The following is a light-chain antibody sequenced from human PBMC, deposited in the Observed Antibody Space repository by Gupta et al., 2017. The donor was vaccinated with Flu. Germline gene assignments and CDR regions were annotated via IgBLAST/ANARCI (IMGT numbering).Light chain of an antibody. CDR1: SSNFGSGFH. CDR2: DNN. J-gene: IGLJ3*02. V-gene: IGLV1-40*01. CDR3: QSYDSTLTRTV. Sequence: HFVLTQLPSVSGAPGQRVTIPCTGGSSNFGSGFHVHWYQQFPRKAPKLLIDDNNIRPSGVPDRFSGFRSGASASLVISGLLTEDEAEYHCQSYDSTLTRTVFGGGTKLIVL.